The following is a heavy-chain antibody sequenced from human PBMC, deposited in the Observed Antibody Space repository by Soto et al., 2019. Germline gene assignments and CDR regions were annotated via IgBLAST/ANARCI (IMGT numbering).Heavy chain of an antibody. V-gene: IGHV3-48*01. J-gene: IGHJ1*01. Sequence: GGSLRLSCAVSGFTFSTYSMDWVRQAPGKGLEWVSYISSGSSTKYYADSVRGRFIISRDNSKNSLYLQMNSLRAEDTAVYYCARDLGPDYGDYGYFQHWGQGTLVTVSS. CDR1: GFTFSTYS. CDR2: ISSGSSTK. D-gene: IGHD4-17*01. CDR3: ARDLGPDYGDYGYFQH.